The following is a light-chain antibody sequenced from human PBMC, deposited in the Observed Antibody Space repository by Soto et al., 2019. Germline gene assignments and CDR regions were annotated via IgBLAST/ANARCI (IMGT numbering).Light chain of an antibody. V-gene: IGLV2-14*01. CDR2: EVN. CDR3: SSYISSSTLHVV. CDR1: SSDVGGYNF. Sequence: QSALTQPASVSGSPGQSITISCTGTSSDVGGYNFVSWYQQHPGKAPKLMIYEVNNRPSGVSDRFSGSKSGNTASLTISGLQAEDEADYYCSSYISSSTLHVVFGGGTKLTVL. J-gene: IGLJ2*01.